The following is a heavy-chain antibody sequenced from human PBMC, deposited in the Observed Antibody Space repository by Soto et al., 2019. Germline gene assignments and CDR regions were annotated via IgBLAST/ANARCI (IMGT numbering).Heavy chain of an antibody. D-gene: IGHD1-1*01. CDR2: TYYRSMWYN. CDR1: GDSVSSNSAA. J-gene: IGHJ4*02. Sequence: SQTLSLTCAISGDSVSSNSAAWNWIRQSPSRGLEWLGRTYYRSMWYNDYAVSVKSRINIKADTSKNQFSLHLNSVTAEDTAVYYCARDGNWRLDYWGQGVLVTVSS. CDR3: ARDGNWRLDY. V-gene: IGHV6-1*01.